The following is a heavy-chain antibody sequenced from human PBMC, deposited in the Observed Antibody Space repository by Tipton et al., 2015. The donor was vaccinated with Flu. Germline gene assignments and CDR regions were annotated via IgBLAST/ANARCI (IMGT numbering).Heavy chain of an antibody. CDR3: ARGFIPLCDY. CDR2: ISSNGGSK. D-gene: IGHD3-16*01. Sequence: VQLVQSGGALVQPGGSLTLACAASGFAFSSYEVNWVRQAPGKGLEWVSYISSNGGSKYYADFVTGRFTICRDNAKNSLYLHMNSLRVEDTAVCYCARGFIPLCDYWGQGTLVTVSS. CDR1: GFAFSSYE. J-gene: IGHJ4*02. V-gene: IGHV3-48*03.